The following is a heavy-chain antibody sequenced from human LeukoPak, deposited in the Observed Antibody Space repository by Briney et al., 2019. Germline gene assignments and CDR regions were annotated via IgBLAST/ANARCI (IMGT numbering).Heavy chain of an antibody. Sequence: ASVTVSFKASGYTFTSYGISWVRQAPGQGLEWMGWISAYNGNTNYAQKLQGRVTMTTDTSTSTAYMELRSLRSDDTAVYYCARDWGIAAAGVVRSDYWGQGTLVTVSS. CDR2: ISAYNGNT. CDR1: GYTFTSYG. V-gene: IGHV1-18*01. J-gene: IGHJ4*02. D-gene: IGHD6-13*01. CDR3: ARDWGIAAAGVVRSDY.